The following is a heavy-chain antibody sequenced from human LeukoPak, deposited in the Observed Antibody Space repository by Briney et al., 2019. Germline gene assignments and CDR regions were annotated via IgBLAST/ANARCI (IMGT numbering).Heavy chain of an antibody. CDR2: INHSGST. Sequence: SETLSLTCAVYGGSFSGYYWSWIRQPPGKGLEWIGEINHSGSTNYNPSLKSRVTISVDTSKNQFSLKLSSVTAADTAVYYCARDGAYYYDSSGYFDAFDIWGQGTMVTVSS. V-gene: IGHV4-34*01. D-gene: IGHD3-22*01. J-gene: IGHJ3*02. CDR3: ARDGAYYYDSSGYFDAFDI. CDR1: GGSFSGYY.